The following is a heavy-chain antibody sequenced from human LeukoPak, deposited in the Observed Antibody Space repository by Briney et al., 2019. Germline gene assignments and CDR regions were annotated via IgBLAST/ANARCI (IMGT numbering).Heavy chain of an antibody. V-gene: IGHV3-53*01. CDR2: IYSGGST. Sequence: GGSLRLSCAASGFTVSSNYMSWVRQAPGKGLEWVSVIYSGGSTNYADSVKGRFTISRDNSKNTLYLQMNSLRAEDTAVYYCTSGRLGYCTNGVCYDAFDIWGQGTMVTVSS. CDR3: TSGRLGYCTNGVCYDAFDI. CDR1: GFTVSSNY. D-gene: IGHD2-8*01. J-gene: IGHJ3*02.